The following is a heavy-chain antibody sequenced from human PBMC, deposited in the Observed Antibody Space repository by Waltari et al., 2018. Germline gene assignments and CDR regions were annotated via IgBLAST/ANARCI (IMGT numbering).Heavy chain of an antibody. CDR3: ARGVRANNWFDP. V-gene: IGHV4-34*01. CDR2: INHSGST. J-gene: IGHJ5*02. Sequence: QVQLQQWGAGLLKPSETLSLTCAVYGGSFSGDYWSWIRQPPGKGLEWIGEINHSGSTNYDPSLTSRVTISVDTSKHQFSLKLSSVPAADTAVYSCARGVRANNWFDPWGQGTLVTVSS. CDR1: GGSFSGDY. D-gene: IGHD4-17*01.